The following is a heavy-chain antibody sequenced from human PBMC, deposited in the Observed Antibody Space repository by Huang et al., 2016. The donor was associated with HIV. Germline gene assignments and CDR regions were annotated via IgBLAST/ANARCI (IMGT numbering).Heavy chain of an antibody. CDR1: GVSFSDYA. J-gene: IGHJ4*03. D-gene: IGHD3-16*01. V-gene: IGHV1-69*10. Sequence: QAQLVQSGAAVMKPGSSVRVSCKASGVSFSDYAFSWVRRAHGQGLDWMGGIIPRLGLTNYAPRLQGRVTISADKSANTVYLELTSLRSGDTAVYYCAREGQNWLGKPFGALAFWGQGTEVIVSS. CDR3: AREGQNWLGKPFGALAF. CDR2: IIPRLGLT.